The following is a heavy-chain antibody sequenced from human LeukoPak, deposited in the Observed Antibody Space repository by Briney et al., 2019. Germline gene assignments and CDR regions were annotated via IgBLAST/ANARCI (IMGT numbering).Heavy chain of an antibody. CDR3: ARGEAVAGSAFDY. Sequence: SVKVSCKASGGTFSSYAISWVRPAPGQGLEWMGRIIPILGIANYAQKFQGRVTITADKSTSTAYMELSSLRSGDTAVYYCARGEAVAGSAFDYWGQGTLVTVSS. J-gene: IGHJ4*02. D-gene: IGHD6-19*01. V-gene: IGHV1-69*04. CDR2: IIPILGIA. CDR1: GGTFSSYA.